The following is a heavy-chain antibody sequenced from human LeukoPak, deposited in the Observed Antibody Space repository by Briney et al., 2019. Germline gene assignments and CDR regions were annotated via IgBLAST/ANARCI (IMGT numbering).Heavy chain of an antibody. CDR1: GFTFSNAW. Sequence: PGGSLRLSXAASGFTFSNAWMSWVRQAPGKGLEWVGRIKSKTDGGTTDYAAPVKGRFTISRDDSKNTLYLQMSSLKTEDTAVYYCTTTYCSSTSCYAGYWGQGTLVTVSS. CDR3: TTTYCSSTSCYAGY. V-gene: IGHV3-15*01. CDR2: IKSKTDGGTT. D-gene: IGHD2-2*01. J-gene: IGHJ4*02.